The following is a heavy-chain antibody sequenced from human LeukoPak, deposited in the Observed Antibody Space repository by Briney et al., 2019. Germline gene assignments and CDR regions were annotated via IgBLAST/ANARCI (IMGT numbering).Heavy chain of an antibody. CDR2: INPSSSYT. CDR1: GFTFSDYY. Sequence: GGSLRLSCAASGFTFSDYYMSWIRQAPGKGLEWVSYINPSSSYTKYSDSVKGRFTISRDNAKNSVYLQMNSLRAEDTAVYYCARKGGWVGGDAFDIWGQGTMVTVSS. D-gene: IGHD3-16*01. V-gene: IGHV3-11*03. CDR3: ARKGGWVGGDAFDI. J-gene: IGHJ3*02.